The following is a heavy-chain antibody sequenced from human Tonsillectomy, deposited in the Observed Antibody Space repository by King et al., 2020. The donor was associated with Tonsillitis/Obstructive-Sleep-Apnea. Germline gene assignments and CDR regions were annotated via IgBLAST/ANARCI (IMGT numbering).Heavy chain of an antibody. Sequence: VQLVESGGGVVQPGRSLRISCAASGFTFSTYGIHWVRQAPGKGLEWVAIIWHVGINKYYADSVKGRFTISRDNSKNTLYLEMNSLRAEDTAVYYCARDTHYYGSGSYYPRHYYGMDVWGQGTTVTVSS. CDR2: IWHVGINK. CDR3: ARDTHYYGSGSYYPRHYYGMDV. J-gene: IGHJ6*02. CDR1: GFTFSTYG. V-gene: IGHV3-33*01. D-gene: IGHD3-10*01.